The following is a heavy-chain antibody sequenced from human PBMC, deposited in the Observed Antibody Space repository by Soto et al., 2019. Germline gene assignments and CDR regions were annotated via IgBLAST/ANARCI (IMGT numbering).Heavy chain of an antibody. CDR2: ISGSGGST. CDR1: LFTFSIFA. V-gene: IGHV3-23*01. CDR3: AKEVSLGSTVDLGY. D-gene: IGHD7-27*01. J-gene: IGHJ4*02. Sequence: GGSLRLSCAASLFTFSIFAMSWVRQAPGKGLEWVSTISGSGGSTYYADAVKGRFSISRDNSMGTLYLQMKSLRVEDTAIYYCAKEVSLGSTVDLGYWGQGTLVTVSS.